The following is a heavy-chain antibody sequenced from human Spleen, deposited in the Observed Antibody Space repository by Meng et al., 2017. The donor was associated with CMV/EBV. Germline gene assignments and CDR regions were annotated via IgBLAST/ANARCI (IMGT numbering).Heavy chain of an antibody. Sequence: GSFSGHYWSLIRQPPGKGLEWIGEINHSGSTNYNPSLKSRVTISVDASKNQFSLKLTSVTAADTAVYYCARGSWVYSDDDETTGLDHWGPGTLVTVSS. V-gene: IGHV4-34*01. J-gene: IGHJ4*02. D-gene: IGHD5-12*01. CDR3: ARGSWVYSDDDETTGLDH. CDR1: GSFSGHY. CDR2: INHSGST.